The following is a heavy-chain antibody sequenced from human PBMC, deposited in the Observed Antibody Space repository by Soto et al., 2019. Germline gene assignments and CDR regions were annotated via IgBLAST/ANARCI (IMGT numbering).Heavy chain of an antibody. CDR3: ARTDRDFYGLDV. CDR1: GFTFRNYD. J-gene: IGHJ6*02. CDR2: ISAAGDP. V-gene: IGHV3-13*05. Sequence: EVQLVESGGGLVQPGGSLRLSCEASGFTFRNYDMHWVRQGTGKGLEWVSGISAAGDPDYADSVEGRFTISRENAQNSFFLQMNRLRVGDTAVYYCARTDRDFYGLDVWGPGTTVIVSS.